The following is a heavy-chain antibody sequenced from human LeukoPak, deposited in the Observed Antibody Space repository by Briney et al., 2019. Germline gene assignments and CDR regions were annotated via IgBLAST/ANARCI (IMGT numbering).Heavy chain of an antibody. CDR3: ARVDQRISFYFDY. CDR2: LNPHNGDT. CDR1: GYTFTGYY. J-gene: IGHJ4*02. D-gene: IGHD3-16*02. Sequence: ASVKVSCEASGYTFTGYYMHWVRQAPGQGLEWMGWLNPHNGDTNYVQKFQGRVTMTRDTSISTAFMELSSLRSDDTAVYYCARVDQRISFYFDYWGQGTLITVSS. V-gene: IGHV1-2*02.